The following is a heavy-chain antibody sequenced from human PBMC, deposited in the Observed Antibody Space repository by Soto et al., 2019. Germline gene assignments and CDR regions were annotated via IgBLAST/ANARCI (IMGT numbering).Heavy chain of an antibody. CDR3: ATDPYWKRGAFDI. V-gene: IGHV1-24*01. Sequence: ASVKVSCKASGYTLTELSMHWVRQAPGKGLEWMGGFDPEDGETIYAQKFQGRVTMTEDTSTDTAYMELSSLRSEDTAVYYCATDPYWKRGAFDIWGQGTMVTVSS. D-gene: IGHD1-1*01. J-gene: IGHJ3*02. CDR1: GYTLTELS. CDR2: FDPEDGET.